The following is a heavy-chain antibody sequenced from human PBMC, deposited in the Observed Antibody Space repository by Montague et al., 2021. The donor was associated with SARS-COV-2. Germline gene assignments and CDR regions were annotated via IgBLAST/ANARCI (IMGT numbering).Heavy chain of an antibody. D-gene: IGHD3-16*01. CDR1: GFTFSRSP. Sequence: SLRLSGAASGFTFSRSPMSWVRQAPGKGLQWVSVIHSAGTRPYYRDSFXVRFTISRDNSKNTLYLQMNSLRAEDTALYYCAKVGDIMASFSLVKYDAWGQGTLVIVSS. CDR3: AKVGDIMASFSLVKYDA. J-gene: IGHJ5*02. CDR2: IHSAGTRP. V-gene: IGHV3-23*03.